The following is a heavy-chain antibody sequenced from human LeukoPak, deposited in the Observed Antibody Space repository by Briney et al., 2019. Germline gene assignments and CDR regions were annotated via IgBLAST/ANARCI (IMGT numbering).Heavy chain of an antibody. Sequence: SETLSLTCAVSGGSISSGGYSWSWIRQPPGKGLEWIGYIYHSGSTYYDPSLKSRVTISVDRSKNQFSLKLSSVTAADTAVYYCARDRSGYYYGWFDPWGQGTLVTVSS. CDR1: GGSISSGGYS. CDR2: IYHSGST. CDR3: ARDRSGYYYGWFDP. J-gene: IGHJ5*02. D-gene: IGHD3-22*01. V-gene: IGHV4-30-2*01.